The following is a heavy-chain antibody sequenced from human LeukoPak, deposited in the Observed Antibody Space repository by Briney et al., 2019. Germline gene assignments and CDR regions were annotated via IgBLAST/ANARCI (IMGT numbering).Heavy chain of an antibody. CDR2: IIPILGIA. D-gene: IGHD4-17*01. J-gene: IGHJ4*02. CDR3: ARDRGWVTVTTSPWYFDY. V-gene: IGHV1-69*04. Sequence: ASVKVSCKASGGTFSNYAISWVRQAPGQGLEWMGRIIPILGIANYAQRFQGRVTITADKSTNTAYMELSSLRSEDTAVYYCARDRGWVTVTTSPWYFDYWGQGTLVTVSS. CDR1: GGTFSNYA.